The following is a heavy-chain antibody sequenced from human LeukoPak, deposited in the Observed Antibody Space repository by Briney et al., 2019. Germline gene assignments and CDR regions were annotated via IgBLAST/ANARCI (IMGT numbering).Heavy chain of an antibody. V-gene: IGHV4-59*01. CDR3: ARGSRGGYNWFDP. Sequence: PSETLSLTCTVSGGSISRYYWSWIRQSPGKGLEWIGYIHYSGSTNYNPSLKSRVTISVDTSKNQFSLRLNSVTAADTALYYCARGSRGGYNWFDPWGQGTLVIVSS. CDR1: GGSISRYY. D-gene: IGHD3-16*01. J-gene: IGHJ5*02. CDR2: IHYSGST.